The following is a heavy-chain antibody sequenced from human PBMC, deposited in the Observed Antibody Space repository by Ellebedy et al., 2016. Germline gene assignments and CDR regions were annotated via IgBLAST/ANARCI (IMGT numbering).Heavy chain of an antibody. Sequence: SETLSLTCTVSGGSISSYYWSRIRQPPGRGLEWIGYIYYSGSTNYNPSLKSRVTISVDTSKNQFSLKLSSVTAADTAVYYCARHRLLEPWGQGTLVTVSS. CDR1: GGSISSYY. CDR2: IYYSGST. J-gene: IGHJ5*02. CDR3: ARHRLLEP. D-gene: IGHD3-16*01. V-gene: IGHV4-59*08.